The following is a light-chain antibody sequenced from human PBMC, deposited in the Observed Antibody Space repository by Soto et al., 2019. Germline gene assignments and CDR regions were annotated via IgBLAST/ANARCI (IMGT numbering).Light chain of an antibody. CDR1: SSNTGNNY. CDR3: GTWDSSLSAV. CDR2: ENN. V-gene: IGLV1-51*02. Sequence: QSVLTQPPSVSAAPGQKVTISCSGSSSNTGNNYVSWYQQLPGTAPKLLIYENNKRPSGIPDRFSGSKSGTSATLGITGLQTGDEADYYCGTWDSSLSAVFGTGTKLTVL. J-gene: IGLJ1*01.